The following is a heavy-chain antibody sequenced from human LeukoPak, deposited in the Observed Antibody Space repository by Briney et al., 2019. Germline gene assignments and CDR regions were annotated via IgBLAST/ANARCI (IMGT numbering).Heavy chain of an antibody. CDR1: GYSISSGYY. CDR3: ARTPDYYGSGSYYNVLFYFDY. D-gene: IGHD3-10*01. J-gene: IGHJ4*02. CDR2: IYHSGST. Sequence: SETLSLTCTVSGYSISSGYYWGWIRQPPGKGLEWIGSIYHSGSTYYNPSLKSRVTISVDTSKNQFSLKLSSVTAADTAVYYCARTPDYYGSGSYYNVLFYFDYWGQGTLVTVSS. V-gene: IGHV4-38-2*02.